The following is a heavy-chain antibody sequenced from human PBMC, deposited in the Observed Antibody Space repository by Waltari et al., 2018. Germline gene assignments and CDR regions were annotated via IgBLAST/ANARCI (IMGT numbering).Heavy chain of an antibody. CDR1: GFTFSSYT. D-gene: IGHD5-18*01. V-gene: IGHV3-30*01. CDR2: ISYDGTNK. CDR3: ARGSYGNPFFDY. Sequence: QVQLVESGGGVVQPGRSLSLSCAASGFTFSSYTMHWVRQAPGKGLEWVAVISYDGTNKYYADSVKGRFTISRDNSKSTLYLQMNSLRAEDTAVYYCARGSYGNPFFDYWGQGTLVTVSS. J-gene: IGHJ4*02.